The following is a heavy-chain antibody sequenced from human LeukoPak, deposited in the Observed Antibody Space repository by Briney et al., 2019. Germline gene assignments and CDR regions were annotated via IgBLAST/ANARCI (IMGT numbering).Heavy chain of an antibody. D-gene: IGHD3-22*01. CDR3: ARGSDSGDSSELLDY. CDR2: IYTSGST. J-gene: IGHJ4*02. V-gene: IGHV4-61*02. CDR1: GGSISSGNYY. Sequence: PSETLSLTCTVSGGSISSGNYYWSWIRQPAGKGLEWIGRIYTSGSTNYNPSLKSRVTISVDTSKNQFSLKLSSVTAADTAVYYCARGSDSGDSSELLDYWGQGTLVTVSS.